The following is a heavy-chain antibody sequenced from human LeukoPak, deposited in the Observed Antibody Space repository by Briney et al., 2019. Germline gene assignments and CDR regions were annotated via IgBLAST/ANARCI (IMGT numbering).Heavy chain of an antibody. D-gene: IGHD6-13*01. CDR3: ARGAPTAAGTYYYGMDV. Sequence: SETLSLTCTVSGGSISSYYWSWIRQPPGKGLEWIGYIYYSGSTNYNPSLKSRVTISVDTSKNQFSLKLSSVTAADTAVYYCARGAPTAAGTYYYGMDVWGKGTTVTVSS. CDR2: IYYSGST. CDR1: GGSISSYY. V-gene: IGHV4-59*01. J-gene: IGHJ6*04.